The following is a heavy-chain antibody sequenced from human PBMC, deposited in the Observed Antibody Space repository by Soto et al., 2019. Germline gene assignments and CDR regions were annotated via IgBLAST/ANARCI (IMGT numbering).Heavy chain of an antibody. J-gene: IGHJ6*02. Sequence: QVQLVQSGVEVREPGASVKVSCKAVRYIFTNYGVSWVRQAPGQGLEWMGWITTYNGNTEYAQKFQGRVTMTTDASTSTAYMELGSLRSDDTAIYYCAGARTGYGMDAWGQGTTVTVSS. V-gene: IGHV1-18*01. CDR2: ITTYNGNT. CDR3: AGARTGYGMDA. CDR1: RYIFTNYG.